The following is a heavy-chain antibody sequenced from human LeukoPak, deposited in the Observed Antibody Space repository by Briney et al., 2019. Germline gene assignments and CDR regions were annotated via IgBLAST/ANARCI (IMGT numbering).Heavy chain of an antibody. Sequence: GGSLRLSCAASGFTFSSAWMGWVRQAPGKGLEWVGRIKSKTDGGTTDYAAPVKVRFTISRDDSKNTLYLQMNSLKTEDTAVYYCTTDRGRTDLPLFASWGQGTLVTVSS. V-gene: IGHV3-15*01. CDR3: TTDRGRTDLPLFAS. CDR2: IKSKTDGGTT. J-gene: IGHJ5*01. CDR1: GFTFSSAW. D-gene: IGHD5/OR15-5a*01.